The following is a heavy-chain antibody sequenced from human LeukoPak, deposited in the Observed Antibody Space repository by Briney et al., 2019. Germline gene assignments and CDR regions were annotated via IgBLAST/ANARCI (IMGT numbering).Heavy chain of an antibody. CDR1: GYTFTSYG. CDR2: ISAYNGNT. V-gene: IGHV1-18*01. CDR3: ARDLGRIAAAANPNWFDP. D-gene: IGHD6-13*01. J-gene: IGHJ5*02. Sequence: ASVKVSCKASGYTFTSYGISWVRQAPGQGLEWMGWISAYNGNTNYAQKLQGRVTMTTDTSTSTAYMNLRSLRSDDTAVYYCARDLGRIAAAANPNWFDPWGQGTLVTVSS.